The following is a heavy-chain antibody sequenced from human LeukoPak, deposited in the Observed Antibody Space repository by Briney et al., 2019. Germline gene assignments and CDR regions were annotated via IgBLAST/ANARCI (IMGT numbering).Heavy chain of an antibody. Sequence: SEALSLTCTVSGGSITTHYWTWIRQPAGRGLEWIGRVYTGGSAAYNPSLKSRVTMTVDTSKNQFSLKLTSVTAADTAVYYCARLAGGPIAWGQGTLVTVSS. CDR3: ARLAGGPIA. V-gene: IGHV4-4*07. CDR2: VYTGGSA. J-gene: IGHJ4*02. CDR1: GGSITTHY. D-gene: IGHD3-16*01.